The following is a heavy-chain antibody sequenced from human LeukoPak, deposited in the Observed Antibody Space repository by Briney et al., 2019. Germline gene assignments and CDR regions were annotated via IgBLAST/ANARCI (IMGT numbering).Heavy chain of an antibody. CDR3: ARNSGSYYGYYYYMDA. CDR1: GGSFSGYY. D-gene: IGHD1-26*01. CDR2: INHSGST. Sequence: SETLSLTCAVYGGSFSGYYWSWIRQPPGKGLEWIGEINHSGSTNYNPSLKSRVTISVDTSKNQFSLKLSSVTAADTAVYYCARNSGSYYGYYYYMDAWGKGTTVTVSS. V-gene: IGHV4-34*01. J-gene: IGHJ6*03.